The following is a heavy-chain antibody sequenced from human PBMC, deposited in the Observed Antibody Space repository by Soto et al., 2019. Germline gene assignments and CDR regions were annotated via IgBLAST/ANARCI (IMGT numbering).Heavy chain of an antibody. CDR2: IVPNVGTV. V-gene: IGHV1-69*06. J-gene: IGHJ4*03. CDR1: GGTLSSFINYP. D-gene: IGHD3-3*01. Sequence: GXSVKVSFKASGGTLSSFINYPINWVRQAPGQGLEWMGGIVPNVGTVNYAQKFQGRVTVTADKSTGTAYMELSSLRSEDTALYYCARRDTSGFLRYFDNWGQGTLVTVSS. CDR3: ARRDTSGFLRYFDN.